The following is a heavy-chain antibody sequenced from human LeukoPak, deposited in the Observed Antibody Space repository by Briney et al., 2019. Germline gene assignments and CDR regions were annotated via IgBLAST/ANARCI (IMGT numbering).Heavy chain of an antibody. CDR1: GYTFTGYY. CDR3: ARDDQRITVIVALDY. V-gene: IGHV1-2*02. Sequence: ASVKVSCKASGYTFTGYYMHWVRQAPGQGLEWMGWINPNSGGTNYAQKFQGRVTMTRDTSISTAYMELSRLRSDDTAVYYCARDDQRITVIVALDYWGQGTLVTVSS. J-gene: IGHJ4*02. CDR2: INPNSGGT. D-gene: IGHD3-22*01.